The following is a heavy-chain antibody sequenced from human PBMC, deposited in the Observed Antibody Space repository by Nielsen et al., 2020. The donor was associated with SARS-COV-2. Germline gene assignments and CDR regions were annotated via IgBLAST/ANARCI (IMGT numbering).Heavy chain of an antibody. D-gene: IGHD3-10*01. CDR1: GYTFTSDW. CDR2: IYPGNSDI. J-gene: IGHJ4*02. CDR3: ASLGGSGSYLGY. V-gene: IGHV5-51*01. Sequence: GESLKISCKASGYTFTSDWIGWVRQMSGKGLEWMGVIYPGNSDIRYSPTFQGQVTISADWSISTAYLQFSSLEASDTAMYYCASLGGSGSYLGYWGQGTLVTVSS.